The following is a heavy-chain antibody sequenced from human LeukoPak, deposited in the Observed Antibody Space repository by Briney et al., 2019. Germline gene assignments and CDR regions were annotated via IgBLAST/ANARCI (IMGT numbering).Heavy chain of an antibody. Sequence: PSETLSLTCTVSGGSISSYYWSWIRQPPGKGLEWVGYIYYSGSSNYNPSLKSRITISVDTSKNQFSLKLSSVTAADTAVYYCAGDVGSSWFFGMDVWGQGTTVTVSS. CDR1: GGSISSYY. J-gene: IGHJ6*02. V-gene: IGHV4-59*01. CDR2: IYYSGSS. D-gene: IGHD6-13*01. CDR3: AGDVGSSWFFGMDV.